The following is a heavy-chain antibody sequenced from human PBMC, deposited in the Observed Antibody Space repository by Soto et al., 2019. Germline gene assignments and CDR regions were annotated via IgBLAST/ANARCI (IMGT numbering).Heavy chain of an antibody. D-gene: IGHD3-3*01. Sequence: EVQLVESEGGLVKPGGSLRLSCAASGFNFSTYSMNWVRQAPGKGLEWVSSITSSSTYIYYSDSVKGRFTISRDNAKNSLYLQMNSLRAEDTAVYYCARDRGIFGVGDYYYYMDVWGKGTTVTVSS. V-gene: IGHV3-21*01. J-gene: IGHJ6*03. CDR3: ARDRGIFGVGDYYYYMDV. CDR2: ITSSSTYI. CDR1: GFNFSTYS.